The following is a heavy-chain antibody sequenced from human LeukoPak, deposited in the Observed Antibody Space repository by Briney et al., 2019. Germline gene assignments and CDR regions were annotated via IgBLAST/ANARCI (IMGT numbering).Heavy chain of an antibody. J-gene: IGHJ4*02. Sequence: GASVKVSFKASGGTFSSYAISWVRQAPGQGLEWMGGIIPIFGTANYAQKVHGRVTITTDESTSTDYMELSSLRSEDRAVYYWARGSSVRPDTPDPGYYFDYSGQGTLVTASS. CDR3: ARGSSVRPDTPDPGYYFDY. D-gene: IGHD6-6*01. CDR1: GGTFSSYA. V-gene: IGHV1-69*05. CDR2: IIPIFGTA.